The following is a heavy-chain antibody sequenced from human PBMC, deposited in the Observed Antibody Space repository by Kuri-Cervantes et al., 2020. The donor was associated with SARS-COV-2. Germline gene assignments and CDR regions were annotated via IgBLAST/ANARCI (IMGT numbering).Heavy chain of an antibody. CDR3: ARDLVVSSWWEYYMDG. V-gene: IGHV3-33*01. CDR2: IWYDGSNK. CDR1: GFTFSSYG. Sequence: GESLKIPCAASGFTFSSYGMDWVRQAPGKGLEWVAVIWYDGSNKYYADSVKGRFTISRDNSKNTLYLQMNSLRAEDTAVYYYARDLVVSSWWEYYMDGWGKGTTVTVSS. J-gene: IGHJ6*03. D-gene: IGHD2-21*01.